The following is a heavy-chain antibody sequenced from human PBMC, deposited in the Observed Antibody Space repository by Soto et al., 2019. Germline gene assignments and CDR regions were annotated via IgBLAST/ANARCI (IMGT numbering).Heavy chain of an antibody. J-gene: IGHJ3*02. V-gene: IGHV3-30*18. CDR2: ISYDGSNK. D-gene: IGHD6-19*01. CDR3: AKGLKWHSSGPMGNDAFDI. CDR1: GFTFSSYG. Sequence: QVQLVEAGGGVVQPGRSLRLSCAASGFTFSSYGMHWVRQAPGKGLEWVAVISYDGSNKYYADSVKGRFTISRDNSKNTLYRQMNSLTAEDTAVYYCAKGLKWHSSGPMGNDAFDIWGQGTMVTVSS.